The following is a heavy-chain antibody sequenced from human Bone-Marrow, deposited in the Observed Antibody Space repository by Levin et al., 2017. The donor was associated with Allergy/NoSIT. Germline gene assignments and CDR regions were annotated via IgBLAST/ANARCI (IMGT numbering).Heavy chain of an antibody. Sequence: GGSLRLSCTASGFTFSTYALSWVRLAPRKGVEWVSSLSGAGDSPYYAASVKGRFTISRDNSANTLYLQMDSLRAEDTAIYYCARVLGPELPPNFYYAMDVWGQGTTVTVSS. J-gene: IGHJ6*02. CDR2: LSGAGDSP. CDR1: GFTFSTYA. CDR3: ARVLGPELPPNFYYAMDV. D-gene: IGHD1-26*01. V-gene: IGHV3-23*01.